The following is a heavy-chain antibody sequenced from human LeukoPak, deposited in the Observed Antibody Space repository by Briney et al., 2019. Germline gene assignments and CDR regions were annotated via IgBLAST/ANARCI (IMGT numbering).Heavy chain of an antibody. CDR3: ASLTGTTDYYYYYMDV. J-gene: IGHJ6*03. Sequence: SETLSLTCAVYGGSFSGYDWSWIRQPPGKGLEWIGEINHSGSTNYNPSLKSRVTISVDTSKNQFSLKLISVTAADTAVYYCASLTGTTDYYYYYMDVWGKGTTVTVSS. CDR1: GGSFSGYD. CDR2: INHSGST. D-gene: IGHD1-20*01. V-gene: IGHV4-34*01.